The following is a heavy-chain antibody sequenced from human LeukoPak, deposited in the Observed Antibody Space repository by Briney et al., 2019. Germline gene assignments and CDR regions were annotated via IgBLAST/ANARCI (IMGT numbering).Heavy chain of an antibody. Sequence: GGSLRLSCAASGFTFSSYAMSWVRQAPGQGLEWVSTISGSGSSTYYADSVKGRFTISRDNSKNTLYLQMNGLRAEDTAVYYCAKDQVAARPPIYWGQGTVVTVSS. J-gene: IGHJ4*02. D-gene: IGHD6-6*01. CDR2: ISGSGSST. V-gene: IGHV3-23*01. CDR1: GFTFSSYA. CDR3: AKDQVAARPPIY.